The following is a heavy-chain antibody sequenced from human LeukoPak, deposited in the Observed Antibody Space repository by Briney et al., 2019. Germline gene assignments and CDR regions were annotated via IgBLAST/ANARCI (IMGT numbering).Heavy chain of an antibody. J-gene: IGHJ4*02. CDR3: ARSSGTGTFSY. CDR1: GGSISSGDYY. Sequence: TSQTLSLTCTVSGGSISSGDYYWSWIRQPPGKGLEWIGYIYYSGSTYYNPSLKSRVTISVDTSKNHFSLKMSSVTAADTAVYYCARSSGTGTFSYWGQGTLVTVSS. V-gene: IGHV4-30-4*01. D-gene: IGHD6-25*01. CDR2: IYYSGST.